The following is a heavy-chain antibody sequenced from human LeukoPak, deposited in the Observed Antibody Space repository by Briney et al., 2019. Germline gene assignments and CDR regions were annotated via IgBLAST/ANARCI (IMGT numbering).Heavy chain of an antibody. CDR3: LAGYDILTGYYDAYYYYGMDV. V-gene: IGHV3-48*03. CDR2: ISSSGSTT. D-gene: IGHD3-9*01. CDR1: GFTFSSYE. J-gene: IGHJ6*04. Sequence: GGSLRLSCAASGFTFSSYEMNWVRQAPGKGLEWVSYISSSGSTTYYADSVKGRFTISRDNAKNSLYLQMNSLRAEDTAVYYCLAGYDILTGYYDAYYYYGMDVWGKGTTVTVSS.